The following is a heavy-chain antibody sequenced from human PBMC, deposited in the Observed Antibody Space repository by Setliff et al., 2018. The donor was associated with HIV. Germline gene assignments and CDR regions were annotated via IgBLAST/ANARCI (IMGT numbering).Heavy chain of an antibody. Sequence: SETLSLTCTVSGGSIRSGSYYWTWIRQPAGKGPEWIGHIYTNGYTNYNPSLKSRVPISVDTSRDQFSLQLTSVTAADTAVYYCARAPPGIQNDAFDVWGQGTMVTV. CDR1: GGSIRSGSYY. V-gene: IGHV4-61*09. J-gene: IGHJ3*01. CDR2: IYTNGYT. CDR3: ARAPPGIQNDAFDV.